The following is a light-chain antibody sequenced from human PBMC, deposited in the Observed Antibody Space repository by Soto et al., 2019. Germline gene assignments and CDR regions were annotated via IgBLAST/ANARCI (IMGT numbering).Light chain of an antibody. Sequence: QSALTQPPSASGSPGQSVTISCTGTSSDVGGYIYVSWYQQHPGKVPKLMIYEVNKRPSGVPDRFSGSRSGNTASLTVSGLQTEDGVDYYCSSYAGRNYVLGTGTKVTVL. CDR1: SSDVGGYIY. V-gene: IGLV2-8*01. J-gene: IGLJ1*01. CDR2: EVN. CDR3: SSYAGRNYV.